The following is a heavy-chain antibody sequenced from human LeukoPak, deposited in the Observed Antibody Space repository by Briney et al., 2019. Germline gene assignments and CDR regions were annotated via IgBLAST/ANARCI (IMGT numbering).Heavy chain of an antibody. CDR3: ARGSGSAFDY. Sequence: PGGSLRLSCAASGFTFSSYAMNWVRQAPGKGLEWVAVISYDGSNKYYADSVKGRFTISRDNSKNTLYLQMNSLRAKDTAVYYCARGSGSAFDYWGQGTLVTVSS. J-gene: IGHJ4*02. D-gene: IGHD2-15*01. CDR2: ISYDGSNK. V-gene: IGHV3-30*03. CDR1: GFTFSSYA.